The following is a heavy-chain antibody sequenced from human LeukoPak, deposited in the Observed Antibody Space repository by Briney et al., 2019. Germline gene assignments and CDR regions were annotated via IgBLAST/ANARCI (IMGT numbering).Heavy chain of an antibody. J-gene: IGHJ4*02. V-gene: IGHV4-4*02. Sequence: SETLSLTCTVSDGSIKTNYWWTWVRQPPGKGLEWIGETWHSGSSTDYNPSLKSRVTISVDKPKSQFSLKLTSVTAADTAIYYCARGNEYTWWQWSQGTLVTVSS. CDR1: DGSIKTNYW. CDR2: TWHSGSS. D-gene: IGHD2-15*01. CDR3: ARGNEYTWWQ.